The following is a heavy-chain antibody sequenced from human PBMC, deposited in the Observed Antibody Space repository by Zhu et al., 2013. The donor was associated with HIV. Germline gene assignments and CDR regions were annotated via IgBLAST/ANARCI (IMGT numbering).Heavy chain of an antibody. CDR3: AKGYCISNSCYWDWFDP. J-gene: IGHJ5*02. V-gene: IGHV3-30*18. D-gene: IGHD2-2*01. CDR1: GFRFSDYG. CDR2: ISYDGTHT. Sequence: VQLVESGGGVVQPGRSLRLSCAASGFRFSDYGMHWVRQAPGKGLEWVAVISYDGTHTYYGDSVKGRFTISRDISKNTLYLQMNSLRAEDTAVYYCAKGYCISNSCYWDWFDPWGQGTLVTVSS.